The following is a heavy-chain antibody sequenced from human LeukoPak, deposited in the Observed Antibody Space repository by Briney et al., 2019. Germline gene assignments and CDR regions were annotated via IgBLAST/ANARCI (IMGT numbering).Heavy chain of an antibody. D-gene: IGHD6-25*01. J-gene: IGHJ4*02. Sequence: PGGSLRLSCAASGFTFSSYWMHWVRQAPGKGLVWVSHISSDGSTTNYADSVKGRFTISRDNAKNTLFLQMNSLRVEDTAVYYCARDVSGRDDFWGQGTLVTVSS. V-gene: IGHV3-74*01. CDR2: ISSDGSTT. CDR1: GFTFSSYW. CDR3: ARDVSGRDDF.